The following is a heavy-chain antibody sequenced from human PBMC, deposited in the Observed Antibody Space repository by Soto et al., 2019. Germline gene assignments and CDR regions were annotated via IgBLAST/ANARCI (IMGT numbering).Heavy chain of an antibody. Sequence: PSQTLSLPCGISGDNVASNSAAWNWIRQSPSRGLEWLGRTYYRSKWYNDYAVSVKSRITINPDTSKNQFSLQLNSVTPEDTAVYYCAREGGPILRYFAPLFAYFDYWGQGTLVTVSS. V-gene: IGHV6-1*01. J-gene: IGHJ4*02. CDR3: AREGGPILRYFAPLFAYFDY. D-gene: IGHD3-9*01. CDR2: TYYRSKWYN. CDR1: GDNVASNSAA.